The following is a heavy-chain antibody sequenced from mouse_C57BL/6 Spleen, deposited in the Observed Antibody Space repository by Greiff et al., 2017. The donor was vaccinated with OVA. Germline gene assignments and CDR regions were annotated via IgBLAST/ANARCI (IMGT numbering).Heavy chain of an antibody. CDR2: IHPNSGST. J-gene: IGHJ4*01. Sequence: QVQLQQPGAELVKPGASVKLSCKASGYTFTSYWMHWVKQRPGQGLEWIGMIHPNSGSTNYNEKFKSKATLTVDKSSSTAYMQLSSLTSEYSAVYYCARKDYGNYDAMDYWGQGTSVTVSS. V-gene: IGHV1-64*01. D-gene: IGHD2-1*01. CDR3: ARKDYGNYDAMDY. CDR1: GYTFTSYW.